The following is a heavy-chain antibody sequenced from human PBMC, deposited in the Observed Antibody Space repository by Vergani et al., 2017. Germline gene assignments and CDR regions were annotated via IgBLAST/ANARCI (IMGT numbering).Heavy chain of an antibody. Sequence: EVQLVQSGAEVKKPGESLKISCKGSGYSFTSYWIGWVRQMPGKGLEWMGIIYPGDSDTSYSPSFQGQVTISSDKSISTAYLQWSSLKASDTAMSYCARRTLDRNPVGATLFDYWGQGTLVTVSS. CDR2: IYPGDSDT. J-gene: IGHJ4*02. CDR1: GYSFTSYW. D-gene: IGHD1-26*01. CDR3: ARRTLDRNPVGATLFDY. V-gene: IGHV5-51*01.